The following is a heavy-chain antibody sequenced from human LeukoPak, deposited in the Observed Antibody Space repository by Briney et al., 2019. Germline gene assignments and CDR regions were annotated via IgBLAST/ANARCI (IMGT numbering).Heavy chain of an antibody. V-gene: IGHV3-53*01. Sequence: GGSLRLSCAASGFTVSSNYMSWVRQSPGKGLEWVSVIYSGGSTYYADSVKGRFTISRDNSKNTLYLQMNSLRAEDTAVYYCARAPRYSSSSAFDYWGQGTLVTVSS. D-gene: IGHD6-6*01. CDR2: IYSGGST. J-gene: IGHJ4*02. CDR3: ARAPRYSSSSAFDY. CDR1: GFTVSSNY.